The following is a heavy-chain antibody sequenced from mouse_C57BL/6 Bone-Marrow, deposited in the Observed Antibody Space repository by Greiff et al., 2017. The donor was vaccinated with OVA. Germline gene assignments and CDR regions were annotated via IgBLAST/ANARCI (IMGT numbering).Heavy chain of an antibody. D-gene: IGHD1-1*01. V-gene: IGHV1-81*01. CDR3: ARGTTVVTKDV. Sequence: QVQLQQSGAELARPGASVKLSCKASGYTFTSYGISWVKQRTGQGLEWIGEIYPRSGNTYYNEKFKGKATLTADKSSSTAYMELRSLTYEDSAVYFCARGTTVVTKDVWGTGTTVTVSS. CDR2: IYPRSGNT. J-gene: IGHJ1*03. CDR1: GYTFTSYG.